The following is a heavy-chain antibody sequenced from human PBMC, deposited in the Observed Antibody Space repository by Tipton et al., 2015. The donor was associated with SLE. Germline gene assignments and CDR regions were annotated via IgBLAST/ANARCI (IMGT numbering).Heavy chain of an antibody. Sequence: SLRLSCAASGFAFSNYAMNWVRQAPGKGLEWVAVISYDGGNKYYADSVKGRFTISRDNSKNTLYLQMNSLRAEDTAVYYCARDGRREGFDIWGQGTMVTVSS. J-gene: IGHJ3*02. CDR2: ISYDGGNK. D-gene: IGHD1-1*01. CDR1: GFAFSNYA. CDR3: ARDGRREGFDI. V-gene: IGHV3-30*04.